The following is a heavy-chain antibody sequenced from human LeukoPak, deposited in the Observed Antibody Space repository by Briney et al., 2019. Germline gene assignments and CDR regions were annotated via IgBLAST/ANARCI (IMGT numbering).Heavy chain of an antibody. CDR2: IRYDGSNE. V-gene: IGHV3-30*02. D-gene: IGHD6-6*01. CDR1: GFTFSSYG. CDR3: ANGYSSSPWYFDY. J-gene: IGHJ4*02. Sequence: GGSLRLSCAASGFTFSSYGMHWVRQAPGKGLEWVAFIRYDGSNEYYADSVKGRFTISRDNSKNTLYLQMNSLRAEDTAVHYCANGYSSSPWYFDYWGQGTLVTVSS.